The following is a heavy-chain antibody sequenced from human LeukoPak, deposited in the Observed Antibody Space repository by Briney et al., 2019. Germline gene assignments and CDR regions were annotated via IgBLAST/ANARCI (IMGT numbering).Heavy chain of an antibody. J-gene: IGHJ5*02. CDR3: ARGNDYGDYHWFDP. Sequence: SETLSLTCTVSGGSISSSSYYWGWIRQPPGKGLEWIGSIYYSGSTYYNPSLKSRVTISVDTSKNQFSLKLSSVTVADTAVYYCARGNDYGDYHWFDPWGQGTLVTVSS. D-gene: IGHD4-17*01. CDR1: GGSISSSSYY. V-gene: IGHV4-39*01. CDR2: IYYSGST.